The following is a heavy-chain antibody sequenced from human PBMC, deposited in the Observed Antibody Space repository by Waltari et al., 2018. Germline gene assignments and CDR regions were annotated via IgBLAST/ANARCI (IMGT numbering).Heavy chain of an antibody. CDR1: GGSFSGYY. D-gene: IGHD2-15*01. CDR2: NNHSGST. J-gene: IGHJ4*02. CDR3: ARHKMVGYYFDY. Sequence: QVQLQQWGAGLLKPSETLSLTCAVYGGSFSGYYWCWIRQPPGKGLEWIGENNHSGSTSYTPSLKSRVTISVDTSKNQFSLKLSSVTAADTAVYYCARHKMVGYYFDYWGQGTLVTVSS. V-gene: IGHV4-34*01.